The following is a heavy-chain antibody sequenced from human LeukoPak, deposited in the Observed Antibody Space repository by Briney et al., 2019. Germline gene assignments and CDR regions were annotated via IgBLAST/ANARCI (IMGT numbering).Heavy chain of an antibody. CDR2: IYYSGST. CDR1: GGSISSSSSY. Sequence: SETLSLTCTVSGGSISSSSSYWGWIRQPPGKGLEWIGSIYYSGSTYYNPSLKSRVTMSVDTSKNQFSLKLSSVTAADTAVYYCAREGWGYYFDFWGQGTLVTVST. CDR3: AREGWGYYFDF. J-gene: IGHJ4*02. D-gene: IGHD7-27*01. V-gene: IGHV4-39*02.